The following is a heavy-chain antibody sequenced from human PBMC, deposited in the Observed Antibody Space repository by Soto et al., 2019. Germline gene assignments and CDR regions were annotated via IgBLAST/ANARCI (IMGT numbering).Heavy chain of an antibody. CDR3: TRLFTPYDTPGTSWFGP. D-gene: IGHD1-1*01. Sequence: SETLSLTCTVSGDSISKSGHYWGWIRQPPGKALEWIGGIDYRGSTLYNPSLRSRITMSIDTSKKFFSLKLTSVSASDTALYYCTRLFTPYDTPGTSWFGPSGQRTLVSVSS. V-gene: IGHV4-39*02. CDR1: GDSISKSGHY. J-gene: IGHJ5*02. CDR2: IDYRGST.